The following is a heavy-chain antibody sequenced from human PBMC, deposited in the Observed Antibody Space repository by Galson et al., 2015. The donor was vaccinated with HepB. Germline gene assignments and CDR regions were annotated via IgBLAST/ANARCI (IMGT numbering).Heavy chain of an antibody. CDR1: GFTFSSYA. CDR3: AKDQGAMIVVSDAFDI. Sequence: SLRLSCAASGFTFSSYAMSWVRQAPGKGLEWVSAISGSGGSTYYADSVKGRFTISRDKSKNTLYLQMNSLRAEDTAVYYCAKDQGAMIVVSDAFDIWGQGTMVTVSS. D-gene: IGHD3-22*01. J-gene: IGHJ3*02. V-gene: IGHV3-23*01. CDR2: ISGSGGST.